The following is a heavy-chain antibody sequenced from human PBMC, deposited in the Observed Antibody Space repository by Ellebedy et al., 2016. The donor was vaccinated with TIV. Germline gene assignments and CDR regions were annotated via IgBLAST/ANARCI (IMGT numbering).Heavy chain of an antibody. J-gene: IGHJ4*02. CDR1: GYSFTGSY. CDR3: ARSASGYYASLDY. Sequence: AALVKVSCKTSGYSFTGSYIHWVRQATGQGPEWMGWIHPNTGDAIYAQKFQGRVTMTRDTSISTAYMEVSSLRSDDTALYYCARSASGYYASLDYWGQGTLVTVSS. V-gene: IGHV1-2*02. D-gene: IGHD3-22*01. CDR2: IHPNTGDA.